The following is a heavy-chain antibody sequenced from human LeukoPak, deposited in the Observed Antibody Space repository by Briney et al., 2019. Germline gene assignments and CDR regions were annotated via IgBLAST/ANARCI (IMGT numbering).Heavy chain of an antibody. Sequence: PGGSLRLSCAASGFTFSSYEMNWVRQAPGEGLEGVSYISSRGSTKYYADSVRGRFTISRDNAKNSLYLQMNSLRAEDTAVYYCARAYFYDNSGYYHGPAFDYWGQGSLVTVSS. D-gene: IGHD3-22*01. CDR3: ARAYFYDNSGYYHGPAFDY. CDR1: GFTFSSYE. CDR2: ISSRGSTK. J-gene: IGHJ4*02. V-gene: IGHV3-48*03.